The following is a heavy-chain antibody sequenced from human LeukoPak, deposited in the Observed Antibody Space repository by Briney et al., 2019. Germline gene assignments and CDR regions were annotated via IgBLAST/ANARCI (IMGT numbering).Heavy chain of an antibody. CDR2: TSYDGNIK. CDR1: GFTFSSYG. V-gene: IGHV3-30*03. CDR3: ARADNSKWHNFDY. Sequence: SGGSLRLSCAASGFTFSSYGMHWVRQAPGKGLEWVAVTSYDGNIKYYADSVRGRFTISRDNSKNTLYLQMNSLRLEDAAVYYCARADNSKWHNFDYWGQGTLVTVSS. J-gene: IGHJ4*02. D-gene: IGHD4-11*01.